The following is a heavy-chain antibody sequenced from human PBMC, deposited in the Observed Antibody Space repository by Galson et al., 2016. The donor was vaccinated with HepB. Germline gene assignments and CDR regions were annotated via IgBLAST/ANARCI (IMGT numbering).Heavy chain of an antibody. J-gene: IGHJ4*02. CDR1: GYTFVNYA. V-gene: IGHV1-3*01. CDR3: VRSAVLGASGWTHFDF. Sequence: SVKVSCKASGYTFVNYALHWVRQAPGQSLEWMGWINVANGDGRYSQKFQDGLTITRDTSATTVSMELSSLTSEETSVYYCVRSAVLGASGWTHFDFWGQGTLVTVSS. CDR2: INVANGDG. D-gene: IGHD6-19*01.